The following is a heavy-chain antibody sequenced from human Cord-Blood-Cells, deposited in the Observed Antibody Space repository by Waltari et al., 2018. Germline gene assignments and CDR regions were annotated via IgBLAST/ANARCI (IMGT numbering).Heavy chain of an antibody. D-gene: IGHD5-12*01. CDR3: ARDGYGRYSGYGASYYYYMDV. CDR2: IYYSGST. J-gene: IGHJ6*03. CDR1: GGSISSYY. Sequence: QVQLQESGPGLVKPSETLSLTCTVSGGSISSYYWSWIRQPPGKGLEWIGYIYYSGSTNYNPSLKSRVTRSVDTSKNQFSLKLSSVTAADTAVYYCARDGYGRYSGYGASYYYYMDVWGKGTTVTVSS. V-gene: IGHV4-59*01.